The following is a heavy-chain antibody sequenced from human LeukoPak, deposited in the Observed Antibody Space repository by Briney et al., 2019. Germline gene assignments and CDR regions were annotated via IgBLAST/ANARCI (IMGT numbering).Heavy chain of an antibody. CDR3: GRDWNYGGTIDY. CDR1: GFIFRSYE. J-gene: IGHJ4*02. CDR2: ISSSGSTI. V-gene: IGHV3-48*03. Sequence: GGSLRLSCAASGFIFRSYEMNWVRQAPGKGLEWVSYISSSGSTIYYADSVKGRFTLSRDNAKNSLYLQMNSLRAEDTAVYYCGRDWNYGGTIDYWGQGTLVTVSS. D-gene: IGHD4-23*01.